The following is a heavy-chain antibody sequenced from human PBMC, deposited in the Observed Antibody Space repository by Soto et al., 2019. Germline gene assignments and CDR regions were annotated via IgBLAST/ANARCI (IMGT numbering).Heavy chain of an antibody. J-gene: IGHJ4*02. Sequence: AASVKVSCKASGYTFTSYYMHWVRQAPGQGLEWMGIINPSGDSTSYAQKFQGRVTMTRDTSTSTVYMELSSLRSEDTAVYYCARSYYDYVWGSYRSAHFDYWGQGTLVTVS. CDR1: GYTFTSYY. V-gene: IGHV1-46*01. CDR3: ARSYYDYVWGSYRSAHFDY. CDR2: INPSGDST. D-gene: IGHD3-16*02.